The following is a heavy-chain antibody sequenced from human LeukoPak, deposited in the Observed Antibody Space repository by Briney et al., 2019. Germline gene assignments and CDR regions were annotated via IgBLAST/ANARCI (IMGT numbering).Heavy chain of an antibody. CDR3: TRDSGYNAFDI. J-gene: IGHJ3*02. Sequence: GGSLRLSCAASGFTFDDYAMHWVRQAPGKGLEWVGNIKEDGTAKNYVVSVRGRFTISRDNAKNSLYLQMNSLRGEDTAVYYCTRDSGYNAFDIWGQGTMVTVSS. CDR2: IKEDGTAK. V-gene: IGHV3-7*01. CDR1: GFTFDDYA. D-gene: IGHD5-12*01.